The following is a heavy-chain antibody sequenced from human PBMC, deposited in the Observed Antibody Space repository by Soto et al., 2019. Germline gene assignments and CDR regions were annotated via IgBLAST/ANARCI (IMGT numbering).Heavy chain of an antibody. CDR3: ASEYSSGWYGGGG. J-gene: IGHJ4*02. V-gene: IGHV3-11*01. D-gene: IGHD6-19*01. CDR2: ISSSGSTI. CDR1: GFTFSDYY. Sequence: QVQLVESGGGLVKPGGSLRLSCAASGFTFSDYYMSWIRQAPGKGLEWVSYISSSGSTIYYADSVKGRFTISRDNAKTSLYQKMNSRRAEDTAVYYWASEYSSGWYGGGGWGQGTLVTVSS.